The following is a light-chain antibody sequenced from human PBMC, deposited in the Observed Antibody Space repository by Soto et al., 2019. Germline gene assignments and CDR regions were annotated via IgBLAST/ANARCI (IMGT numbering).Light chain of an antibody. CDR1: QSVSSN. CDR2: GAS. V-gene: IGKV3-15*01. J-gene: IGKJ5*01. CDR3: QQYNNLPPIT. Sequence: EKVMSQSLATVSVSPGERATLSCRASQSVSSNLAWYQQKPGQAPRLLIYGASTRATGIPARFSGSGSGTEFTLTISSLQSEDFAVYYCQQYNNLPPITFGQGTRLAI.